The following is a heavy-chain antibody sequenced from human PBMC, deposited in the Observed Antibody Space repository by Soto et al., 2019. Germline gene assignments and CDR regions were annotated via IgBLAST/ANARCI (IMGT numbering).Heavy chain of an antibody. CDR1: GGSISSYY. Sequence: SETLSLTCTVSGGSISSYYWSWIRQPPGKGLEWIGYIYYSGSTNYNPSLKSRVTISVDTSKNQFSLKLSSVTAADTAVYYCARTANYDILTGYYIRYFDYWGQGTLVTVS. V-gene: IGHV4-59*08. D-gene: IGHD3-9*01. CDR3: ARTANYDILTGYYIRYFDY. CDR2: IYYSGST. J-gene: IGHJ4*02.